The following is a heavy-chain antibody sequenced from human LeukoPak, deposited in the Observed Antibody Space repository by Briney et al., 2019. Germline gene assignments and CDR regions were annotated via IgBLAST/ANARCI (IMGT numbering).Heavy chain of an antibody. Sequence: GGSLRLSCAASGFTFSSYVMHWVRQAPGKGLEWVAFIRYDGSNKYYADSVKGRFTISRDNSKNTLYLQMNSLRAEDTAVYYCAKQYGSGSYSAFDIWGQGTMVTVSS. D-gene: IGHD3-10*01. CDR1: GFTFSSYV. CDR3: AKQYGSGSYSAFDI. V-gene: IGHV3-30*02. CDR2: IRYDGSNK. J-gene: IGHJ3*02.